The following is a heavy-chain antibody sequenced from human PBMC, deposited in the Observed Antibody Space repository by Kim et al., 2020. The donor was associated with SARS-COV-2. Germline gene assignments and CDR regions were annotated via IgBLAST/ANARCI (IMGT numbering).Heavy chain of an antibody. Sequence: ASVKVSCKTSDYTFTNSIITWVRQAPGEGLQWVGRIGTSNGNTHFAQDFQGRVSMTTDTSTRMAYMELRSLRSDDTAVYYCASSGSGIFYFKFWGQGTL. D-gene: IGHD6-19*01. J-gene: IGHJ4*02. CDR2: IGTSNGNT. V-gene: IGHV1-18*01. CDR3: ASSGSGIFYFKF. CDR1: DYTFTNSI.